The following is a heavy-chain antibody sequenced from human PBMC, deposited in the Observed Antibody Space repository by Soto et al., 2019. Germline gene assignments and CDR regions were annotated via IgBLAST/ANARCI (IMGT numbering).Heavy chain of an antibody. V-gene: IGHV4-39*01. D-gene: IGHD2-15*01. CDR3: GKVLVGATGHTDSDS. Sequence: DTLSLTCTVSGCSIYRSGYYWGWIRQPPGRGLEWIGNIDYNGVTYSNPSLKSRVTISRDTSKNQFSLKLTSVTAADTALYYCGKVLVGATGHTDSDSWGPGTLVTVSS. J-gene: IGHJ4*02. CDR2: IDYNGVT. CDR1: GCSIYRSGYY.